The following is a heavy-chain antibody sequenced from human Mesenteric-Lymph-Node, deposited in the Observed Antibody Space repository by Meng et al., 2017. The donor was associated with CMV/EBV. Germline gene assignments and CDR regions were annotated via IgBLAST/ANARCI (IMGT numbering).Heavy chain of an antibody. CDR1: Y. D-gene: IGHD5-12*01. J-gene: IGHJ4*02. Sequence: YWIGWVRPMPGKGLEWIGEINHSGSTNYNPSLKSRVTISVDTSKNQFSLKLSSVTAADTAVYYCARKKVCYDYWGQGTLVTVSS. V-gene: IGHV4-34*01. CDR2: INHSGST. CDR3: ARKKVCYDY.